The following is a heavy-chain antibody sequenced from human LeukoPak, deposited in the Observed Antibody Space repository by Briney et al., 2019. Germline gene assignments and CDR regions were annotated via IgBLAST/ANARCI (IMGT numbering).Heavy chain of an antibody. CDR1: GGTFSSYA. CDR2: IIPIFGTA. CDR3: ARVYHSCSSCPDAFDI. V-gene: IGHV1-69*13. D-gene: IGHD6-13*01. J-gene: IGHJ3*02. Sequence: SVKVSCKASGGTFSSYAISWVRQAPGQGLEWMGGIIPIFGTANYAQKFQGRVTITADESTSTAYMELSSLRSEDTAVYYCARVYHSCSSCPDAFDIWGQGTMVTVSS.